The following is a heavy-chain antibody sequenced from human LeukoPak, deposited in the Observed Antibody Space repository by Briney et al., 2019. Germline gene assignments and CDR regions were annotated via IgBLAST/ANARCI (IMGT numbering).Heavy chain of an antibody. V-gene: IGHV3-20*04. CDR1: GFTFYDYG. CDR3: ARDLPYYYDSSGYYYYYYYMDV. Sequence: GGSLRLSCAASGFTFYDYGMSWVRQAPGRGLEWVSGINWKGGSTVYADSVKGRFTISRDNAKNSLYLQMNSLRAEDTALYYCARDLPYYYDSSGYYYYYYYMDVWGKGTTVTVSS. D-gene: IGHD3-22*01. CDR2: INWKGGST. J-gene: IGHJ6*03.